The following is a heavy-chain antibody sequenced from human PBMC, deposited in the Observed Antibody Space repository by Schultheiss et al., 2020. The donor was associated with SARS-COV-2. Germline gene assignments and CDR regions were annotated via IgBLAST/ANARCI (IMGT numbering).Heavy chain of an antibody. CDR3: ARMGRGSGQAFDY. J-gene: IGHJ4*02. CDR2: IYYSGST. CDR1: GGSISSSSYY. D-gene: IGHD2-15*01. Sequence: SETLSLTCTVSGGSISSSSYYWSWIRQPPGKGLEWIGYIYYSGSTYYNPSLKSRVTISVDKSKNQFSLKMGSVTAADTAVYYCARMGRGSGQAFDYWGQGTLVTVAS. V-gene: IGHV4-61*05.